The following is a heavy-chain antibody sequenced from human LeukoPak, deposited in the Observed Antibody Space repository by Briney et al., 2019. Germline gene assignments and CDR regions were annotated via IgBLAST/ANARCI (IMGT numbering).Heavy chain of an antibody. CDR1: GFSVSGYW. CDR3: AREWQGGIAAAGTRIEGDY. V-gene: IGHV3-7*01. J-gene: IGHJ4*02. Sequence: GGSLRLSCAVSGFSVSGYWMTWVRQAPGKGLEWVANIKQDGSEKNYVDSVKGRFTISRDNAENSLFLQLNSLRVEDTAVYYCAREWQGGIAAAGTRIEGDYWGQGTLVAVSS. CDR2: IKQDGSEK. D-gene: IGHD6-13*01.